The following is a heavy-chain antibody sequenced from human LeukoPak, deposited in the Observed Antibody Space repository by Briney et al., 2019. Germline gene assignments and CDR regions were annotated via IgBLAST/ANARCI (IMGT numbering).Heavy chain of an antibody. CDR1: GYTFTSYD. J-gene: IGHJ4*02. CDR3: ARGGRYYDSSGYSI. D-gene: IGHD3-22*01. Sequence: SSVNVSCKASGYTFTSYDINWVRQATGQGLEWMGWMNPNKGNTGYAQMFQGRVTMTRNTSKSTAYMELSSLRSEDTAVYYCARGGRYYDSSGYSIWGQGTLVTVSS. CDR2: MNPNKGNT. V-gene: IGHV1-8*01.